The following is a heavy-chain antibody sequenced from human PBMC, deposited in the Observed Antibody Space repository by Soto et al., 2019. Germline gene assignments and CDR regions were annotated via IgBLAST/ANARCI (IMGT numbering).Heavy chain of an antibody. CDR3: ARALAARSSLGYDY. CDR2: INAGNGNT. J-gene: IGHJ4*02. V-gene: IGHV1-3*01. Sequence: ASVKVSCKASGYTFTSYAMHWVRQAPGQRLEWMGWINAGNGNTKYSQKLQGRVTMTTDTSTSTAYMELRSLRSDDTAVYYCARALAARSSLGYDYWGQGTLVTVSS. CDR1: GYTFTSYA. D-gene: IGHD6-6*01.